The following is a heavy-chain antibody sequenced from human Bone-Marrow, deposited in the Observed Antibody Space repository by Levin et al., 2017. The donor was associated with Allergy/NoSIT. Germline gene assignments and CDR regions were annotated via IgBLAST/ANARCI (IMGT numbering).Heavy chain of an antibody. CDR2: IKQDGNTK. D-gene: IGHD6-19*01. Sequence: PGGSLRLSCTASGFIFSDNWMNWVRQAPGKGLEWVANIKQDGNTKYYVDSVKGRFTISRDNAKNSLFLQINSGRAEDTAVYYCAGGSGWIIDKWGQGTLVTVSS. CDR1: GFIFSDNW. J-gene: IGHJ4*02. V-gene: IGHV3-7*04. CDR3: AGGSGWIIDK.